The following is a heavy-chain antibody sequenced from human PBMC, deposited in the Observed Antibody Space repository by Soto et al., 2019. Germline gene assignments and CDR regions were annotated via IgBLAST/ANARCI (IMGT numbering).Heavy chain of an antibody. V-gene: IGHV1-69*02. CDR2: IIPILGIA. D-gene: IGHD4-17*01. Sequence: QVQLVQSGAEVKKPGSSVKVSCKASGGTFSSYTISWVRQAPGQGLEWMGRIIPILGIANYAQKFQGRVTMTADKSTSTAYMELSSLRSEDTAVYYCAHRLGYGDKPPWFRGPRPGYFDYWGQGTLVTVSS. CDR1: GGTFSSYT. CDR3: AHRLGYGDKPPWFRGPRPGYFDY. J-gene: IGHJ4*02.